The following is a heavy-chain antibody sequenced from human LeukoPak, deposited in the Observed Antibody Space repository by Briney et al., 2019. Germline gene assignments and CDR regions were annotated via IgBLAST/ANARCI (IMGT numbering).Heavy chain of an antibody. CDR1: GGSFSGYY. CDR3: ARGRDGYNYYAFDI. D-gene: IGHD5-24*01. V-gene: IGHV4-34*01. J-gene: IGHJ3*02. CDR2: INHSGST. Sequence: PSETLSLTCAVYGGSFSGYYWSWIRQPPGKGLEWIGEINHSGSTNYNPSLKSRVTISVDTSKNQFSLKLSSVTAADTAVYYCARGRDGYNYYAFDIWGQGTMVAVSS.